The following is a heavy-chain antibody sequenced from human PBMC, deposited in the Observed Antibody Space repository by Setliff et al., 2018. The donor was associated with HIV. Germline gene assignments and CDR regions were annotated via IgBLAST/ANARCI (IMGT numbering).Heavy chain of an antibody. Sequence: SLRLSCAASGFIFSSYAMHWVRQAPGKGLEWVAVMSYDGNNKYYAESVKGRFTISRDNAKNSLYLQMNSLRAEDTAVYYCARAGVYYDSSGYCIDYWGQGTLVTVSS. CDR2: MSYDGNNK. V-gene: IGHV3-30*07. CDR1: GFIFSSYA. J-gene: IGHJ4*02. CDR3: ARAGVYYDSSGYCIDY. D-gene: IGHD3-22*01.